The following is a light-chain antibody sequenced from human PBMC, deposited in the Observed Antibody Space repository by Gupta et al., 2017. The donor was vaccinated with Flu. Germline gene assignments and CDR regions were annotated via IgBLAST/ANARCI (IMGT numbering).Light chain of an antibody. CDR3: VLYMGSDVGV. CDR2: NTD. V-gene: IGLV8-61*01. Sequence: QTVVTQETSLSVSPGGTVTLTCGLTSGSVSSSYYPSCDQQTPGQTPRTLIYNTDTRSSGVPDRFSGSILGNRAALTITGAQADDESDYFCVLYMGSDVGVFGGGTKLTVL. J-gene: IGLJ3*02. CDR1: SGSVSSSYY.